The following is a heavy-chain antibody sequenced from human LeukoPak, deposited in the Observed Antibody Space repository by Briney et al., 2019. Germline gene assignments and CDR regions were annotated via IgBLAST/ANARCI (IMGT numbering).Heavy chain of an antibody. CDR3: ARDGTGSDAFDI. CDR2: ISSSSSYI. D-gene: IGHD1-1*01. CDR1: GFTFSSYS. J-gene: IGHJ3*02. Sequence: PGGSLRLSCAASGFTFSSYSMNWVRQAPGKGLEWGSSISSSSSYIYYADSVKGRFTISRDNAKNSLYLQMNSLRAEDTAVYYCARDGTGSDAFDIWGQGKMVTVSS. V-gene: IGHV3-21*01.